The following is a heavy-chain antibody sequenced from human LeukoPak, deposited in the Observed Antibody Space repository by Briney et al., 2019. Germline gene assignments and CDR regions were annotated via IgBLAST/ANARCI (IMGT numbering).Heavy chain of an antibody. D-gene: IGHD3-22*01. CDR1: GFTFSNYW. CDR2: ISSDESIT. V-gene: IGHV3-74*01. CDR3: ATYSSLNAREFQY. Sequence: GGSLRLSCAASGFTFSNYWMHWVRQAPGKGLVWVSRISSDESITSYADSVKGRFTISRDNAKNTLFLQMNGLRAEDTAVYYCATYSSLNAREFQYWGQGTLVTVSS. J-gene: IGHJ1*01.